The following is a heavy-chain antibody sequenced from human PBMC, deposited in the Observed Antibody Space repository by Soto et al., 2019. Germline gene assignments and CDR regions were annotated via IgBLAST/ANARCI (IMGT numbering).Heavy chain of an antibody. V-gene: IGHV3-30-3*01. CDR3: ARDPNPVVVVVAATAVDY. D-gene: IGHD2-15*01. CDR2: ISYDGSNK. J-gene: IGHJ4*02. Sequence: HLGGSLRLSCAASGFTFTDYAMHWVRQAPGKGLEWVAIISYDGSNKYYADSVKGRFTISRDNSKNTLYLQLNSLRAEDTAVYYCARDPNPVVVVVAATAVDYWGQGTLVTVSS. CDR1: GFTFTDYA.